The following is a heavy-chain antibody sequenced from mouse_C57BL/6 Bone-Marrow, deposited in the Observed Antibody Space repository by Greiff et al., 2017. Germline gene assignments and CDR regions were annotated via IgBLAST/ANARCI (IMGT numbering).Heavy chain of an antibody. V-gene: IGHV1-69*01. CDR2: IDPSDSYT. Sequence: VKLQQPGAELVMPGASVKLSCKASGYTFTSYWMHWVKQRPGQGLEWIGEIDPSDSYTNYNQKFKGKSTLTVNKSSGTAYMQLSSRTSEDSAVYYCARTYYGSDYWGQGTTLTVSS. CDR3: ARTYYGSDY. D-gene: IGHD2-2*01. CDR1: GYTFTSYW. J-gene: IGHJ2*01.